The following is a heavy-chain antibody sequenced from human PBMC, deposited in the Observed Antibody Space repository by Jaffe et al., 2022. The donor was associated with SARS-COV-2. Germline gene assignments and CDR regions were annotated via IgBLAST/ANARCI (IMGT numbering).Heavy chain of an antibody. D-gene: IGHD3-22*01. CDR3: ARHSYDNRAYPYFFDS. J-gene: IGHJ4*02. CDR2: ISANGGNT. CDR1: GFSFTTYA. V-gene: IGHV3-23*01. Sequence: EVELLESGGGLVQSGKSLRLSCVASGFSFTTYAMSWVRQAPGKGLEWVSSISANGGNTYYADSVRGRFTISRDNSKNTLYLQMNSLRADDTAVYYCARHSYDNRAYPYFFDSWGQGTLVTSSS.